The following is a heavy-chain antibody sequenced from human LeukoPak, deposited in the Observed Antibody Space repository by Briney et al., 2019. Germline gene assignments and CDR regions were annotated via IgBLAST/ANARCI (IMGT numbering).Heavy chain of an antibody. D-gene: IGHD3-10*01. CDR1: GFTFSSYA. V-gene: IGHV3-30*04. CDR3: AKDYYGSGSGDAFDI. J-gene: IGHJ3*02. Sequence: GGSLRLSCAASGFTFSSYAMHWVRQAPGKGLEWVAVISYDGSNKYYADSVKGRFTISRDNSKNTLYLQMNSLRAEDTAVYYCAKDYYGSGSGDAFDIWGQGTMVTVSS. CDR2: ISYDGSNK.